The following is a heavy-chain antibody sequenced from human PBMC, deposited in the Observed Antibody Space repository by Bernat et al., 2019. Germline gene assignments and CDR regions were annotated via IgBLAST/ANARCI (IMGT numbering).Heavy chain of an antibody. CDR1: GFTVSSNY. CDR2: IYSGGST. D-gene: IGHD6-19*01. J-gene: IGHJ4*02. Sequence: EVQLVESGGGLIQPGGSLRLSCAASGFTVSSNYMSWVRQAPGKGLEWVSVIYSGGSTYYADSVKGRFTISRDNSKNTLYLQMNSLRAEDTAVYYCARDPVIAVAGYYFDYWGQGTLVTVSS. CDR3: ARDPVIAVAGYYFDY. V-gene: IGHV3-53*01.